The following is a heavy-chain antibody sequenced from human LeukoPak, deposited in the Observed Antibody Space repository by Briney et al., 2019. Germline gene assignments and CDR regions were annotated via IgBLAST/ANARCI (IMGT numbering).Heavy chain of an antibody. Sequence: GGSLRLSCAASGFTFSSYSMNWVRQAPGKGLEWVSSISSSSSYIYYADSVKGRFTISRDNAKNSLYLQMNSLRAEDTAVYYCARDPGGSGWFYHDYWGQGTLVTVSS. CDR2: ISSSSSYI. V-gene: IGHV3-21*04. CDR3: ARDPGGSGWFYHDY. D-gene: IGHD6-19*01. J-gene: IGHJ4*02. CDR1: GFTFSSYS.